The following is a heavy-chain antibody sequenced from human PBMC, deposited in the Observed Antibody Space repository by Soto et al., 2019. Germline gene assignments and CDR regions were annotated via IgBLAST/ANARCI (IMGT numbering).Heavy chain of an antibody. V-gene: IGHV4-39*01. D-gene: IGHD1-26*01. CDR1: GGSLSGNHYY. CDR2: IYYNENT. J-gene: IGHJ4*02. CDR3: ASLSYSGSYYLHPFDY. Sequence: GTPFPPPTVSGGSLSGNHYYWGWGRPPPGKGLEWIGTIYYNENTYSNPSLRGRVTISVDTSKNQFSLKLSSVTAADTAVYFCASLSYSGSYYLHPFDYWGQGTLVTVSS.